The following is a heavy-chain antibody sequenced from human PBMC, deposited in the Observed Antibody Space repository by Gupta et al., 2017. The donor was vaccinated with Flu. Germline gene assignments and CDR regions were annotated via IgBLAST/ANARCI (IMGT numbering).Heavy chain of an antibody. V-gene: IGHV3-15*01. J-gene: IGHJ4*02. CDR2: IKSKTDGGTT. CDR1: GFTLSNAW. Sequence: EVQLVESGRGLVRPGGSLRLSCAASGFTLSNAWMSWVRQDPGKGLGWVGRIKSKTDGGTTDYAASVKGRFTISGDDSKNTLYLQMNSLKNEGTAGYYCIDLTRRQWLGDYWGQGTLVTVSS. D-gene: IGHD6-19*01. CDR3: IDLTRRQWLGDY.